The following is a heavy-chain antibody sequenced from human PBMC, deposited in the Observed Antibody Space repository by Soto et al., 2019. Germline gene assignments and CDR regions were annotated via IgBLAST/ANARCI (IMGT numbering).Heavy chain of an antibody. CDR1: GFTLSNYS. CDR3: ARDQPGYSYGYGLGY. CDR2: ISSSSSYI. J-gene: IGHJ4*02. Sequence: EVQLVESGGGLDKPGGSLRLSCAASGFTLSNYSMNWVRQAPGEGLEWVSPISSSSSYIYYADSVKGRFTISRYNAETSVFLQMNSLRAEDTAVYYCARDQPGYSYGYGLGYWGEGALVTVSS. V-gene: IGHV3-21*01. D-gene: IGHD5-18*01.